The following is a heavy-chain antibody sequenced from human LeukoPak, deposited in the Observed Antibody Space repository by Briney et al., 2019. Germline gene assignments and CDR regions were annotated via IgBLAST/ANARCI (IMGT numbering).Heavy chain of an antibody. CDR1: GGSISSYY. CDR2: IYYSGST. D-gene: IGHD2-15*01. J-gene: IGHJ4*02. CDR3: ARGRYCSGGSCYLSY. Sequence: NPSETLSLTCTVSGGSISSYYWSWIRQPPGKGLEWLGYIYYSGSTNYNPSLKSRVTISVDTSKNQFSLKLSSVTAADTAVYYCARGRYCSGGSCYLSYWGQGTLVTVSS. V-gene: IGHV4-59*01.